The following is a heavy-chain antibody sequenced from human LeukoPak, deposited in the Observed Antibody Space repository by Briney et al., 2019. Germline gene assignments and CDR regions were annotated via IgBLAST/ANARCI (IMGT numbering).Heavy chain of an antibody. J-gene: IGHJ4*02. CDR1: GYTFSDYY. D-gene: IGHD3-16*02. V-gene: IGHV1-2*02. CDR3: ARDILWGSYRYQFDY. CDR2: ISPKNGVT. Sequence: ASVKVSCKASGYTFSDYYVHWVRQAPGQGPEWMGWISPKNGVTDSSQKFQGRVTMTRDTSISTAYMELSRLRSDDTAVYYCARDILWGSYRYQFDYWGQGTLVTVSS.